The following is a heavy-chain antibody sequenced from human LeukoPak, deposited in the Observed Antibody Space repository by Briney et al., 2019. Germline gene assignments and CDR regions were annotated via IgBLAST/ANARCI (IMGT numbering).Heavy chain of an antibody. J-gene: IGHJ3*02. D-gene: IGHD5-18*01. CDR1: GGSFSGYY. Sequence: SETLSLTCAVYGGSFSGYYWSWIRQPPGKGLEWIGEINHSGSTNYNPSLKSRVTISVDTSKNQFSLKLSSVTAADTAVYYCARDVDTAISYAFDIWGQGTMVTVSS. V-gene: IGHV4-34*01. CDR2: INHSGST. CDR3: ARDVDTAISYAFDI.